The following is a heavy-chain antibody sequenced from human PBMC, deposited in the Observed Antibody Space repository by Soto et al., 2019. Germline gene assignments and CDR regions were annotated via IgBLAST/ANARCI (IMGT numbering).Heavy chain of an antibody. J-gene: IGHJ3*02. CDR1: GGSISNKY. CDR3: ARALDSSGWYGDDAFDI. CDR2: MSSSGVT. V-gene: IGHV4-4*07. D-gene: IGHD6-19*01. Sequence: SETLSLTCTVSGGSISNKYWSWIRQPAGKGLEWIGRMSSSGVTNYSPSFKSRVTMSVDMSKSQFSPKLSSVTATDAAVYYCARALDSSGWYGDDAFDIWGQGTMVTVSS.